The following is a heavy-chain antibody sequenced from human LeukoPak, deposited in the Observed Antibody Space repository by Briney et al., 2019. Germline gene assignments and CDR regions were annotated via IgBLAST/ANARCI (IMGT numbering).Heavy chain of an antibody. CDR3: AREDYYDSSRVDY. Sequence: SETLSLTCTVSGGSISSYYWSWVRQPAGKGLEWIGRIYASGNTNYNPSLKGRVTITVDTSKNQFSLKLSSVTAADTAVYYCAREDYYDSSRVDYWGQGTLVTVSS. CDR1: GGSISSYY. J-gene: IGHJ4*02. V-gene: IGHV4-4*07. D-gene: IGHD3-22*01. CDR2: IYASGNT.